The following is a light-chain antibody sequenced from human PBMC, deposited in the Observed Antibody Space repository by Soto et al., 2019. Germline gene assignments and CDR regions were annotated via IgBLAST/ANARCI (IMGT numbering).Light chain of an antibody. CDR3: LQDYNYPLT. CDR1: QGIKND. Sequence: SSLSASVGDRVTITCRASQGIKNDLGWYQQKPGKAPKLLIYAASSLQSGVPSRFSGSGSGTDFTLTISSLQPDDFATYYCLQDYNYPLTFGQGTKVDIK. J-gene: IGKJ1*01. V-gene: IGKV1-6*01. CDR2: AAS.